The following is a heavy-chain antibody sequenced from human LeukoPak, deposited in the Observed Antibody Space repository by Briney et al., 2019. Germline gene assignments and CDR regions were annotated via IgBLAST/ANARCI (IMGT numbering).Heavy chain of an antibody. J-gene: IGHJ4*02. CDR2: IYYSGST. Sequence: PSWTVSLTCTVSGASVSSSSYYWGWIRQPPGKGLEWIGSIYYSGSTYYNPSLKSRVIISLDTSKNHFSMKLSSVTAADTAVYYCARFRDCGGDCYFLAYWGQGTLVTVSS. D-gene: IGHD2-21*02. CDR3: ARFRDCGGDCYFLAY. CDR1: GASVSSSSYY. V-gene: IGHV4-39*02.